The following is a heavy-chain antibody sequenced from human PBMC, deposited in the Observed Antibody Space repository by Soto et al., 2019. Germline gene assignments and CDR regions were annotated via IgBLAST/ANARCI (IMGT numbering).Heavy chain of an antibody. Sequence: GGSLRLSCAASGFTFSSYAMSWVRQAPGKGLEWVSAISGSGGSTYYADSVKGRFTISRDNSKNTLYLQMNSLRAEDTAVYYCAKDMGGPNDYGDYPSPFTRPQTPFFDYWGQGTLVTVSS. CDR2: ISGSGGST. D-gene: IGHD4-17*01. V-gene: IGHV3-23*01. CDR1: GFTFSSYA. CDR3: AKDMGGPNDYGDYPSPFTRPQTPFFDY. J-gene: IGHJ4*02.